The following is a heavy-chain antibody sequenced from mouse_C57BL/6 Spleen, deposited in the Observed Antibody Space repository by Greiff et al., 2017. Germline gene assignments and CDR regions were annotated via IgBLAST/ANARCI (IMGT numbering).Heavy chain of an antibody. V-gene: IGHV1-22*01. J-gene: IGHJ4*01. CDR2: INPNNGGT. D-gene: IGHD1-1*01. CDR3: ARYEFITTVVADYYAMDY. Sequence: EVQLQQSGPELVKPGASVKMSCKASGYTFTDYNMHWVKQSHGKSLEWIGYINPNNGGTSYNQKFKGKATLTVNKSSSTAYMELRSLTSEDSAVYYCARYEFITTVVADYYAMDYWGQGTSVTVSS. CDR1: GYTFTDYN.